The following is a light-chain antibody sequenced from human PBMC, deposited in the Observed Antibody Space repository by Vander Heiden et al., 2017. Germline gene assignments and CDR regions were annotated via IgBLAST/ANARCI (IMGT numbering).Light chain of an antibody. CDR1: QSLLHRNGYNY. CDR3: MQALQTPKT. V-gene: IGKV2-28*01. J-gene: IGKJ2*01. CDR2: LGS. Sequence: EPASISCRSSQSLLHRNGYNYLDWYLQKPGQSPHLLIYLGSSRASGVPDRFSGSGSGIDFTLKISRVEAEDVGVYYCMQALQTPKTFGQGTKLE.